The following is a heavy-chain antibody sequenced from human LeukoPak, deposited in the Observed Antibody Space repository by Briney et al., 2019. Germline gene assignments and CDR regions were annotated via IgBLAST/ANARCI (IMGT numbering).Heavy chain of an antibody. V-gene: IGHV3-23*01. CDR1: GFTFSSCA. Sequence: GGSLRLSCAASGFTFSSCAMSWVRQAPGKGLEWVSAISGSGGSTYYADSVKGRFTISRDNSKNTLYLQMNSLRAEDTAVYYCAKDLWDYGSGSYYIPFDYWGQGTLVTVSS. CDR3: AKDLWDYGSGSYYIPFDY. D-gene: IGHD3-10*01. CDR2: ISGSGGST. J-gene: IGHJ4*02.